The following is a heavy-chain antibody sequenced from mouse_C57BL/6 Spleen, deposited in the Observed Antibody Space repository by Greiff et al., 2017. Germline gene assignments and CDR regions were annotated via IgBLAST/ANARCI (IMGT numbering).Heavy chain of an antibody. CDR3: ARCDDGYYWFAY. Sequence: QVQLQQPGAELVKPGASVKMSCKASGYTFTSYWITWVKQRPGQGLEWIGDIYPGSGSTNYNEKFKSKATLTVDTSSSTAYMQLSSLTSEDSAVYYCARCDDGYYWFAYWGQGTLGTVSA. CDR2: IYPGSGST. V-gene: IGHV1-55*01. D-gene: IGHD2-3*01. CDR1: GYTFTSYW. J-gene: IGHJ3*01.